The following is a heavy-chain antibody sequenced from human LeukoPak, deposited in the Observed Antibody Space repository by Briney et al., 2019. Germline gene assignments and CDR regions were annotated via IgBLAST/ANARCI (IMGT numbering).Heavy chain of an antibody. CDR1: GITFSLYW. Sequence: GGSLRLSCAASGITFSLYWMSWVRQAPGKGLEWVANIKQDGSEKYYVDSVKGRFTISRDNAKNPLYQQLNSLRGEDTAVYYCAKEQMSSSWSPVDSWGQGTLVTVSS. CDR2: IKQDGSEK. J-gene: IGHJ4*02. CDR3: AKEQMSSSWSPVDS. V-gene: IGHV3-7*04. D-gene: IGHD6-13*01.